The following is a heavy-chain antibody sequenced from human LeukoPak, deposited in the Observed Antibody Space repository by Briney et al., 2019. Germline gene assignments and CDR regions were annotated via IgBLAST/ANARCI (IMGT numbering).Heavy chain of an antibody. Sequence: SVKVSCKASGGTFSSYAISWVRQAPGQGLEWMGGIIPIFGTANYAQKFQGRVTITADKSTSTAYMELSSLRSEDTAVYYCARGSRDYYDSSAWADYWGQGTLVTVSS. D-gene: IGHD3-22*01. V-gene: IGHV1-69*06. J-gene: IGHJ4*02. CDR3: ARGSRDYYDSSAWADY. CDR2: IIPIFGTA. CDR1: GGTFSSYA.